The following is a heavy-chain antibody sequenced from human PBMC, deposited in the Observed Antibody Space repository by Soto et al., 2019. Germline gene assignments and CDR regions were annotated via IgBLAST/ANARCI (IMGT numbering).Heavy chain of an antibody. Sequence: GGSMRHSCAASGFTFSSYAMRWVRQAPGKGLEWVSAISGSGGSTYYADSVKGRFTISRDNSKNTLYLQMNSLRAEDTAVYYCAKDESHSSMVRGVILVDYYYYGMDVWGQGTTDTVSS. CDR3: AKDESHSSMVRGVILVDYYYYGMDV. D-gene: IGHD3-10*01. CDR1: GFTFSSYA. J-gene: IGHJ6*02. V-gene: IGHV3-23*01. CDR2: ISGSGGST.